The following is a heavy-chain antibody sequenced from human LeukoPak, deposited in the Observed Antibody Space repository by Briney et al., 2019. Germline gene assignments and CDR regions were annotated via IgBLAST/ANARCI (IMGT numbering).Heavy chain of an antibody. D-gene: IGHD2-2*01. Sequence: KPSETLSLTCTVSGGSISSSSYYWGWIRQPPGKGLEWIGSIYYSGSTYYNPSLKSRVTISVDTSKNQFSLKLSSVTAADTAVYYCARESGGYCSSTSCYVFYFGVGEGRYYFDYWGQGTLVTVSS. V-gene: IGHV4-39*07. J-gene: IGHJ4*02. CDR2: IYYSGST. CDR3: ARESGGYCSSTSCYVFYFGVGEGRYYFDY. CDR1: GGSISSSSYY.